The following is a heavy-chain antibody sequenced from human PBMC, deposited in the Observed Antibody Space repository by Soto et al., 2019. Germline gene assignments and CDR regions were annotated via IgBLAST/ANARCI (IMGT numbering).Heavy chain of an antibody. CDR3: ALRTGNWNPLAD. CDR1: GGTTSSYT. CDR2: IVPMINKV. D-gene: IGHD1-1*01. V-gene: IGHV1-69*02. J-gene: IGHJ4*02. Sequence: QVQLVQPGAEVEKPGSSVKVSCKASGGTTSSYTISWVRQSPGQGLEWMGNIVPMINKVDYAQKFQGRVTITADKSKRTVYMELSSLKSEDTAVYFCALRTGNWNPLADWGQGTLVTVSS.